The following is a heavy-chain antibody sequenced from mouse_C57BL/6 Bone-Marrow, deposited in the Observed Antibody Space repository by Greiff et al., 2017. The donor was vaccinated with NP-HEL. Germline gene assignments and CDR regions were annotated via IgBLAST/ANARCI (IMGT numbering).Heavy chain of an antibody. CDR3: ARESRITTVVAIDY. J-gene: IGHJ2*01. Sequence: QVQLKQPGAELVMPGASVKLSCKASGYTFTSYWMHWVKKRPGQGLEWIGEIDPSDSYTNYNQKFKGKSTLTVDKSSSTAYMQLSSLTSEDSAVYYCARESRITTVVAIDYWGQGTTLTVSS. CDR2: IDPSDSYT. CDR1: GYTFTSYW. V-gene: IGHV1-69*01. D-gene: IGHD1-1*01.